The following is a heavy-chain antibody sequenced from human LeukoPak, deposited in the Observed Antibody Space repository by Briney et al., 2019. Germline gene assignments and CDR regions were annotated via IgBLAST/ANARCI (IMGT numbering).Heavy chain of an antibody. Sequence: GGSLRLSCAASGFTFSNAWMTWVRQAPGKGLEWVGRMKSKTDGETTDYAAPVKGRFTISRDDSKNALFLQMNSLKTEDTAVYYCTTGGWFNGFDIWGRGTMVTVSS. CDR3: TTGGWFNGFDI. CDR1: GFTFSNAW. J-gene: IGHJ3*02. V-gene: IGHV3-15*01. CDR2: MKSKTDGETT. D-gene: IGHD2-15*01.